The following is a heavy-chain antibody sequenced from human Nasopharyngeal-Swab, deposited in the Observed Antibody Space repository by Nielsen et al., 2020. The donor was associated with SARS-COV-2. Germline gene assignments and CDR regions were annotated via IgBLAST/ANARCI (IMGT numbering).Heavy chain of an antibody. CDR1: GGSISSYY. D-gene: IGHD3-22*01. J-gene: IGHJ6*02. Sequence: SETLSLTCTVSGGSISSYYWSWIRQPAGKGLEWIGRIYTSGSTNYNPSLKSRVTMSVDTSKNQFSLKLSSVTAADTAVYYCARDSVGDYYDSSGYYRPGGMDVWGQGTTVTVSS. CDR2: IYTSGST. V-gene: IGHV4-4*07. CDR3: ARDSVGDYYDSSGYYRPGGMDV.